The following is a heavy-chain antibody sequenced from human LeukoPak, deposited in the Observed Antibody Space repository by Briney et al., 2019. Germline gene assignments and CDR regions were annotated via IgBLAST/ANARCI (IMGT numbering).Heavy chain of an antibody. CDR1: GYTFTSYG. V-gene: IGHV1-18*01. CDR2: ISAYNGNT. CDR3: ARREQKSYYYDSSGYFQDDY. D-gene: IGHD3-22*01. Sequence: ASVKVSCKASGYTFTSYGISWVRQAPGQGLEWMGWISAYNGNTNYAQKLQGRDTMTTDTSTSTAYMELRSLRSDDTAVYYCARREQKSYYYDSSGYFQDDYWGQGTLVTVSS. J-gene: IGHJ4*02.